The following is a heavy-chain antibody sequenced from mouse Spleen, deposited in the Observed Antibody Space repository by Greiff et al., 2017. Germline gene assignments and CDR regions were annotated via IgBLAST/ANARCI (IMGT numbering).Heavy chain of an antibody. CDR1: GYTFTSYW. V-gene: IGHV1-50*01. J-gene: IGHJ3*01. D-gene: IGHD3-2*01. CDR2: IDPSDSYT. Sequence: QVQLQQPGAELVKPGASVKLSCKASGYTFTSYWMQWVKQRPGQGLEWIGEIDPSDSYTNYNQKFKGKATLTVDTSSSTAYMQLSSLTSEDSAVYYCARPRQLGLAWFAYWGQGTLVTVSA. CDR3: ARPRQLGLAWFAY.